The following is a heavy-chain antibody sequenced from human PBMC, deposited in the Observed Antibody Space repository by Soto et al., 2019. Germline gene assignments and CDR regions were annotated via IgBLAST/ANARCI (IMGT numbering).Heavy chain of an antibody. J-gene: IGHJ4*02. Sequence: SETLSLTCTVAGGSICRYYWSWIRQPPGKGLEWIGYIYYSGSTNYNPSLKSRVTISVDTSKNQFSLKLSSVTAADTAVYYCASVSYGSGSYPLDYWGQGTLVTVSS. D-gene: IGHD3-10*01. CDR1: GGSICRYY. V-gene: IGHV4-59*01. CDR3: ASVSYGSGSYPLDY. CDR2: IYYSGST.